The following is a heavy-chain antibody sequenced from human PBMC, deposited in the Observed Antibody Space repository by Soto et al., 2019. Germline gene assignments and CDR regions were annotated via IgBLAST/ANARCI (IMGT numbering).Heavy chain of an antibody. CDR2: IWDDGSNE. J-gene: IGHJ1*01. D-gene: IGHD2-2*01. Sequence: QVQLVESGGGVVQPGGSLRLSCAASGFTFSTYGMHWVRQAPGKGLEWLAVIWDDGSNEYYGDSVKGRFTISRDNSKNTLYLQMNSLRAEDTAVYYCGRDRDSLLSGYFQQWGQGTLVAVSS. V-gene: IGHV3-33*01. CDR1: GFTFSTYG. CDR3: GRDRDSLLSGYFQQ.